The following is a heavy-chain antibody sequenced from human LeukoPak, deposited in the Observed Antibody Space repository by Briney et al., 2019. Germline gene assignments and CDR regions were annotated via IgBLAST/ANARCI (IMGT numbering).Heavy chain of an antibody. CDR1: GGSISSSSHY. CDR3: ANGYSYGYLDY. CDR2: ISGSGGST. J-gene: IGHJ4*02. Sequence: SSETLSLTCTVSGGSISSSSHYWGWIRQPPGKGLEWVSAISGSGGSTYYADSVKGRFTISRDNSKNTLYLQMNSLRAEDTAVYYCANGYSYGYLDYWGQGTLVTVSS. D-gene: IGHD5-18*01. V-gene: IGHV3-23*01.